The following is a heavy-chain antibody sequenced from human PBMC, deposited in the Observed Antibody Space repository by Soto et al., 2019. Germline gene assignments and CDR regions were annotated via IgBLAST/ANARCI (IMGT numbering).Heavy chain of an antibody. CDR3: AKFSRKGSAIDFDY. CDR1: GYTFSNYD. Sequence: QVQLVQSGAELKKPGASVKVSCKASGYTFSNYDMNWVRQATGQGPEWIGWVNPNNGDTGYAQKFRGRVTLTTDISTTTAYMELTSLRSEDTVIYYGAKFSRKGSAIDFDYWGQGTLITVSS. J-gene: IGHJ4*02. D-gene: IGHD3-10*01. V-gene: IGHV1-8*01. CDR2: VNPNNGDT.